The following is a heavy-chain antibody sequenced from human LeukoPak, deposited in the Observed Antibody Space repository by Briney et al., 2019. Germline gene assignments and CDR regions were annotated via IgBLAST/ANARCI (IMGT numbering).Heavy chain of an antibody. CDR2: IYYSGST. Sequence: SETLSLTCTASGGSISSSSYYWVWIRQPPGKGLEWIGSIYYSGSTYYNPSLKSRVTISVDTSKNQFSLKLSSVTAADTAVYYCARVVPAATRFDYWGQGTLVTVSS. CDR1: GGSISSSSYY. D-gene: IGHD2-2*01. CDR3: ARVVPAATRFDY. J-gene: IGHJ4*02. V-gene: IGHV4-39*01.